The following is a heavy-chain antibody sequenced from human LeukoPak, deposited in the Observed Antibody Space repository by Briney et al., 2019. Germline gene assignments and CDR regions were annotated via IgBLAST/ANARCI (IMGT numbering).Heavy chain of an antibody. CDR2: IYYSGST. Sequence: SETLSLACTVSGGSISRSYGNWIRQPPGKGLEWIGYIYYSGSTKYNPSLKSRVTISLDSSKNQFSLKLNSVTAADTAVYYCATNPDYKYGIDYRGQGTLVTVSS. V-gene: IGHV4-59*03. CDR3: ATNPDYKYGIDY. CDR1: GGSISRSY. D-gene: IGHD5-24*01. J-gene: IGHJ4*02.